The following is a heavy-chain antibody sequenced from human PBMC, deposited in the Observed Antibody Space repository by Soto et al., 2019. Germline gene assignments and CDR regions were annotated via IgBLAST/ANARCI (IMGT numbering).Heavy chain of an antibody. CDR2: ISGSGGST. D-gene: IGHD1-26*01. V-gene: IGHV3-23*01. J-gene: IGHJ6*02. Sequence: GGSLRLSCAASGFIFSSYAMNWVRQAPGKGLEWVSSISGSGGSTYYADSVKGRFTISRDNSKNTLHLQMNSLRAEDTAVYYCAKGSVSVPHPVRMDVWGQGTTVTVSS. CDR3: AKGSVSVPHPVRMDV. CDR1: GFIFSSYA.